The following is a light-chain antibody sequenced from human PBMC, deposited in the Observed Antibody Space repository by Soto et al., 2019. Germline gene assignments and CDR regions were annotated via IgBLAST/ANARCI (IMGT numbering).Light chain of an antibody. CDR1: QSVSSN. CDR3: QKYNNWPPWT. J-gene: IGKJ1*01. Sequence: ELVMTQSPATQSLSPVERHTLSCRASQSVSSNLAWYQQKPGQAPRLLIYAASTRATGLPARFSGSGSGTEFTLTISSLQSEDFAIYYCQKYNNWPPWTFGQGTKVAIK. CDR2: AAS. V-gene: IGKV3-15*01.